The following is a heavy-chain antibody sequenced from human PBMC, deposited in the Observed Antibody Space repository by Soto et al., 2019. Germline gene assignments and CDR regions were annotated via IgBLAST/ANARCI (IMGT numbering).Heavy chain of an antibody. D-gene: IGHD6-13*01. CDR2: IYSSGST. Sequence: SETLSLTCTVSGGSISSFYWSWIRQSPGKGLEWIGYIYSSGSTNYNPSLRSRVTMSVDTSKSQFSLKLNSVTAADTAVYYCARVGISAASTSFYVDSWGRGTLVTVSS. CDR1: GGSISSFY. V-gene: IGHV4-59*01. J-gene: IGHJ4*02. CDR3: ARVGISAASTSFYVDS.